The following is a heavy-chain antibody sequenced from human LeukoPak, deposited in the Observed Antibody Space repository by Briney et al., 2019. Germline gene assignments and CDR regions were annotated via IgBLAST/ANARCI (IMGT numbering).Heavy chain of an antibody. D-gene: IGHD3-3*01. CDR3: ATSPGAYYDFWSGYYETY. V-gene: IGHV3-11*04. CDR2: ISSSSASI. Sequence: PAGSLRLSCAASGITLSDYYMSWIRQAPGKGLEWISYISSSSASIWYADSVQGRFTVSRDNAKNSLFLQMDSLGVEDTAAYYCATSPGAYYDFWSGYYETYWGQGTLVAVSS. CDR1: GITLSDYY. J-gene: IGHJ4*02.